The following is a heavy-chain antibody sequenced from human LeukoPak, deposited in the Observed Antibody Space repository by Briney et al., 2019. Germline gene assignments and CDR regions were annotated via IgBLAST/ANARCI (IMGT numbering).Heavy chain of an antibody. V-gene: IGHV3-21*01. CDR1: GFTFSTYS. CDR3: ARAPGTIYSNYANPDY. D-gene: IGHD4-11*01. Sequence: GGSLRLSCVASGFTFSTYSMNWVRQSPGKGLEGVSYTSSSSTYIHYAASVEGRFTISRDNIKNSLYLQMSSMSAEDTTVYYCARAPGTIYSNYANPDYWGQGTLVTVSS. J-gene: IGHJ4*02. CDR2: TSSSSTYI.